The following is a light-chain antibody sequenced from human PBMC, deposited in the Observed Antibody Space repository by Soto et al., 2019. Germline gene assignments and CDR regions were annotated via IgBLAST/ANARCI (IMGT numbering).Light chain of an antibody. CDR1: QSVRSN. CDR2: GAS. Sequence: EIVMTQSAATLSVSAGGRATLSCRPSQSVRSNLAWYQQKPGQAPRLLIYGASTRATGIPARFSGSGSGTDFTLAISSLQSEDLAVYYCQEYKNWPSITFGQGTRLEIK. V-gene: IGKV3-15*01. CDR3: QEYKNWPSIT. J-gene: IGKJ5*01.